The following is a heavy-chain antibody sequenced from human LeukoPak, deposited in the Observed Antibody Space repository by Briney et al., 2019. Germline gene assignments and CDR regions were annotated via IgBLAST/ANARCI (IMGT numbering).Heavy chain of an antibody. CDR1: GGSISSYY. J-gene: IGHJ4*02. V-gene: IGHV4-38-2*02. Sequence: SETLSLTCTVSGGSISSYYWGWIRQPPGKGLEWIGSIYHSGSTYYNPSLKSRVTISVDTSKNQFSLKLSSVTAADTAVYYCARAHYYDSSGYYSIDPYYFDYWGQGTLVTVSS. CDR3: ARAHYYDSSGYYSIDPYYFDY. D-gene: IGHD3-22*01. CDR2: IYHSGST.